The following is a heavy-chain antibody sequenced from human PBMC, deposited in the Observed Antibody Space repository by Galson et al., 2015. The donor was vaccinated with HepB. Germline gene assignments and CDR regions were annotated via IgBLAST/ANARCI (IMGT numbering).Heavy chain of an antibody. CDR2: IIPIFGIA. V-gene: IGHV1-69*13. D-gene: IGHD6-19*01. J-gene: IGHJ4*02. Sequence: SVKVSCKASGGTFSSYAISWVRQAPGQGLEWMGGIIPIFGIANYAQKFQGRVTITADESTSTAYMELSSLRSEDTAVYYCARVDSSGWLPGLDYWGQGTLVTVSS. CDR3: ARVDSSGWLPGLDY. CDR1: GGTFSSYA.